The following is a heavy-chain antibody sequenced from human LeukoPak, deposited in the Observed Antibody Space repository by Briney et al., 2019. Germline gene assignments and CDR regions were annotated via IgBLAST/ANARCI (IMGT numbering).Heavy chain of an antibody. V-gene: IGHV3-21*06. CDR3: AKNRESSPSHFDC. J-gene: IGHJ4*02. Sequence: GGSLRLSCAASGFTSSIYSMNWVRQAPGKGLEWVSSISSSSSFISYADSVQGRFTISRDNAKNSLYLQMNSLRAEDTAVYYCAKNRESSPSHFDCWGQGTLVTVSS. D-gene: IGHD6-6*01. CDR2: ISSSSSFI. CDR1: GFTSSIYS.